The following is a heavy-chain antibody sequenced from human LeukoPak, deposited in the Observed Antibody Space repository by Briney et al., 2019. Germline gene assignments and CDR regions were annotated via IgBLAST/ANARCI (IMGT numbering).Heavy chain of an antibody. CDR2: IYHSGST. J-gene: IGHJ4*02. D-gene: IGHD2-2*01. CDR3: ARTRREYQLLSFDY. CDR1: GYSISSGYY. Sequence: KPSETLSLTCVVSGYSISSGYYWGWIRQPPGKGLEWIGSIYHSGSTYYNPSLKSRVTISVDTSKNQFSLKLSSVTAADTAVYYCARTRREYQLLSFDYWGQGTLVTVSS. V-gene: IGHV4-38-2*01.